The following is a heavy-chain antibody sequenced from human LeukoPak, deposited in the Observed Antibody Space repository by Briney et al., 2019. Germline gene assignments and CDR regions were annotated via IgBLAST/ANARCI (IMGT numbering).Heavy chain of an antibody. CDR3: AKGRSYDSSGYRVHGAFDI. Sequence: GGSLTLSCPASGFTFSSYGMHWVGQAPAKGLEWVAFIRYDGSNKYYADSVKGRFTISRDNSKNTLYLQMNSLRAEDTAVYYCAKGRSYDSSGYRVHGAFDIWGQGTMVTVSS. CDR1: GFTFSSYG. CDR2: IRYDGSNK. D-gene: IGHD3-22*01. V-gene: IGHV3-30*02. J-gene: IGHJ3*02.